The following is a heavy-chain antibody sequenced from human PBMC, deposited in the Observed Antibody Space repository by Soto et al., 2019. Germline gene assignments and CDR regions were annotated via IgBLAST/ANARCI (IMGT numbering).Heavy chain of an antibody. CDR1: GFTLNNYY. CDR2: IKSKTDGGTT. Sequence: EVHLVESGGGLVQPGGSLRLSCAASGFTLNNYYLSWVRQAPGKGLEWVGRIKSKTDGGTTDYAAPVKGRFTISRDDSKNTLYLQMNSLKTEDTAVYYCTTGLTILGVVIDPWGQGTLVTVSS. D-gene: IGHD3-3*01. V-gene: IGHV3-15*01. J-gene: IGHJ5*02. CDR3: TTGLTILGVVIDP.